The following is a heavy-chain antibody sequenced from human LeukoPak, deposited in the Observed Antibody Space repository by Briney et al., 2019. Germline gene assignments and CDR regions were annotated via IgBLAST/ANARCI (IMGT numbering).Heavy chain of an antibody. Sequence: SETLSLTCTVSGGSISSYYWSWIRQPPGKGLEWIGYIYYSGSTNYNPSLKSRVTISVDTSKNQFSLKLSSVTAEDTAVYYCARHSTQQQLGLLYFDYWGQGTLVTDSS. CDR2: IYYSGST. V-gene: IGHV4-59*08. CDR3: ARHSTQQQLGLLYFDY. D-gene: IGHD6-13*01. J-gene: IGHJ4*02. CDR1: GGSISSYY.